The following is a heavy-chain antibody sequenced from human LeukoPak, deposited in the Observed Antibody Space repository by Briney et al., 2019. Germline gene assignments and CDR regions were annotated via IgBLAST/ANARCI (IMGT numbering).Heavy chain of an antibody. V-gene: IGHV3-13*01. J-gene: IGHJ4*02. CDR1: GFTFSTYD. Sequence: GGSLRLSCAASGFTFSTYDFHWVRQVTGKGLEWVSAIGTVGDTHYPDSVKGRFTISRENAKNSVYLQMDSLRAEDTAVYYCARESNDFLTGYYDYWGQGILVTISS. CDR3: ARESNDFLTGYYDY. CDR2: IGTVGDT. D-gene: IGHD3-9*01.